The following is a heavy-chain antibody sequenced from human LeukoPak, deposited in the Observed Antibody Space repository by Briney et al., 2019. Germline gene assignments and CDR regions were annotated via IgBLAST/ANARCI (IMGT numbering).Heavy chain of an antibody. V-gene: IGHV4-59*01. D-gene: IGHD6-6*01. CDR2: IYYSGST. CDR1: GGSISSYY. J-gene: IGHJ4*02. CDR3: ARVDPDSSSTLEVFDY. Sequence: SETLSLTCTVSGGSISSYYSSWTRQPPGKGLDWNGYIYYSGSTNYNPSLKSRVTISVDTSKNQFSLKLSSVTAADTAVYYCARVDPDSSSTLEVFDYWGQGTLVTVSS.